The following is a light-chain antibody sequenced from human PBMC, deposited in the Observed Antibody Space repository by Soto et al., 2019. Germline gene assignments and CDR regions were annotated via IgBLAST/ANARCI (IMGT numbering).Light chain of an antibody. Sequence: EIVLTQSPATLSLSPGERATLSCGASQNVSNSYLAWYQQKPGLAPRLLIYDASSRAIGIPDRFSGSGSGADFNLTISRLEPEDFAVYYCQQYGTSRWTFGQGTKVEIK. CDR2: DAS. CDR1: QNVSNSY. CDR3: QQYGTSRWT. J-gene: IGKJ1*01. V-gene: IGKV3D-20*01.